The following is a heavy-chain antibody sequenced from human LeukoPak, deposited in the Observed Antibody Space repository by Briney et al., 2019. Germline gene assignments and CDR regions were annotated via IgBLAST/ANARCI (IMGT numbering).Heavy chain of an antibody. Sequence: GASVKVSCKASGYTFTSYGISWVRQAPGQGLEWMGWINPNSGGTNYAQKFQGRVTMTRDTSISTAYMELSRLRSDDTAVYYCARMANIDYWGQGTLVTVSS. V-gene: IGHV1-2*02. CDR3: ARMANIDY. J-gene: IGHJ4*02. CDR1: GYTFTSYG. CDR2: INPNSGGT. D-gene: IGHD5-24*01.